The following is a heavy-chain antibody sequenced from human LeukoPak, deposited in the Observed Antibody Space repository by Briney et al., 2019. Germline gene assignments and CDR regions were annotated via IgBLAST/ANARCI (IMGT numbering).Heavy chain of an antibody. Sequence: SETLSLTCSVSGDSINNYYWSWIRQPPGKGLEWIAYIYYSGRDTNYSPSLKSRLTISVDTSKQQFSLSLRSVTAADTAVYYCARHPLGLRYFDNWGQGTLVIVSS. CDR1: GDSINNYY. CDR2: IYYSGRDT. CDR3: ARHPLGLRYFDN. D-gene: IGHD7-27*01. V-gene: IGHV4-59*08. J-gene: IGHJ4*02.